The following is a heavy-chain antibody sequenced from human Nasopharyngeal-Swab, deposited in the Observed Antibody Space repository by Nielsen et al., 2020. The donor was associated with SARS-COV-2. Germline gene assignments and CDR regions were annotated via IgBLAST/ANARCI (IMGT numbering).Heavy chain of an antibody. Sequence: GGSLRLSCKGSGYSFTSYWIAWVRQMPGKGLEWMGIIYPRDSDTRYRPSFQGQDTISADKSISTAYLQWSSLKASDTAMYYCVRPEGVATSFKYYFQYGMDVWGQGTMVTVPS. CDR2: IYPRDSDT. J-gene: IGHJ6*02. CDR1: GYSFTSYW. CDR3: VRPEGVATSFKYYFQYGMDV. D-gene: IGHD5-12*01. V-gene: IGHV5-51*01.